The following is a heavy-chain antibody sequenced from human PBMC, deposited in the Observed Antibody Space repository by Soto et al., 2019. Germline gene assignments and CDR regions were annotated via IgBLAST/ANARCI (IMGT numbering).Heavy chain of an antibody. CDR3: PKERRSWYYGYYDYYGMDV. J-gene: IGHJ6*02. CDR1: GFTFSSYG. Sequence: GGSLRLSCAASGFTFSSYGMHWVRQAPGKGLEWVAVIWYDGSNKYYADSVKGRFTISRDNSKNTLYLQMNSLRAEDTAVYYCPKERRSWYYGYYDYYGMDVWGQETTVNVSS. D-gene: IGHD6-13*01. V-gene: IGHV3-33*06. CDR2: IWYDGSNK.